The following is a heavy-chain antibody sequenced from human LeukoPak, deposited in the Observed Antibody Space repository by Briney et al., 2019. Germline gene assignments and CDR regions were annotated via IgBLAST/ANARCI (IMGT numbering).Heavy chain of an antibody. J-gene: IGHJ3*02. CDR3: ARWGANDNDAFDI. V-gene: IGHV1-8*01. CDR1: GYTFTSYD. CDR2: MNPNSGNT. D-gene: IGHD3-16*01. Sequence: ASVKVSCKASGYTFTSYDINWERQATGQGLEWMGWMNPNSGNTGYAQKFQGRVTMTRNTSISTAYMELSSLRSEDTAVYYCARWGANDNDAFDIWGQGTMVTVSS.